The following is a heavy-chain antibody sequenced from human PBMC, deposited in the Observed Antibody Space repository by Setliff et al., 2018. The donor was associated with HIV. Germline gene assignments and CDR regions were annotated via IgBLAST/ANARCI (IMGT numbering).Heavy chain of an antibody. CDR1: GYTFTDYY. CDR2: TYPNTGGT. V-gene: IGHV1-2*02. D-gene: IGHD4-17*01. CDR3: ARSTTAD. Sequence: GASVKVSCKASGYTFTDYYIHWVRQAPGQGLEWMGWTYPNTGGTNYAQKFQGRVTMTRDTSISTAYMELSRLRSDDTAVYYCARSTTADWGQGTLVTVSS. J-gene: IGHJ4*02.